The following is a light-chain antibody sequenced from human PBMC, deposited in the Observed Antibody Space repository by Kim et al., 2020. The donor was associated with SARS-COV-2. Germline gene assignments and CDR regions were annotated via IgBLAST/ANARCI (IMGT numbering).Light chain of an antibody. V-gene: IGLV1-40*01. J-gene: IGLJ1*01. CDR1: GPIIGTEYD. CDR2: GSN. Sequence: QRVTISCTDGGPIIGTEYDVHWYRQLPGTAPNLLVYGSNSRASGVPDRLSGSKSGTSASLTITGLQPDDEADYYCQSFDSSLGAYVFGSGTKVTVL. CDR3: QSFDSSLGAYV.